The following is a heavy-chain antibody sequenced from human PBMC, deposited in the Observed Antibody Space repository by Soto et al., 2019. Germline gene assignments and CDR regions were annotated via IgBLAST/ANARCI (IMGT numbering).Heavy chain of an antibody. V-gene: IGHV3-23*01. CDR3: AKGYGSQFDP. Sequence: GGSLRLSCAASGFTFSSDAMGWVRQAPGKGLEWVSAISGSGGSTYYADSVKGRFTISRDNSKNTLYLQMNSLRAEDTAVYYCAKGYGSQFDPWGQGTLDTVSS. D-gene: IGHD1-26*01. J-gene: IGHJ5*02. CDR1: GFTFSSDA. CDR2: ISGSGGST.